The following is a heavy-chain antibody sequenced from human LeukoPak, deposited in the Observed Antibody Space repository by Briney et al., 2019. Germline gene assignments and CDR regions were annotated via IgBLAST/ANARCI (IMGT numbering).Heavy chain of an antibody. CDR1: GFTFSDHW. Sequence: GGSLRLSCAASGFTFSDHWMHWVRQAPGKGLVWVSRINSHGSETNYADSVKGRFTVSRDNAKNTLYLPMNSLRAEDTAVYYCARIEDYYNSGGYFWYFDLWGRGTLVTVSS. D-gene: IGHD3-10*01. J-gene: IGHJ2*01. V-gene: IGHV3-74*01. CDR2: INSHGSET. CDR3: ARIEDYYNSGGYFWYFDL.